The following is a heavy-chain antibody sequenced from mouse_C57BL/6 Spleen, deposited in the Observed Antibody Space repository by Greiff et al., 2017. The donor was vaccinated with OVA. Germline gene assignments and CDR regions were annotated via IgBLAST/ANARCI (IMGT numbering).Heavy chain of an antibody. Sequence: VQLQQSGPELVKPGASVKIPCKASGYTFTDYNMDWVKQSHGKSLEWIGDINPNNGGTIYNQKFKGKATLTVDKSSSTAYMELRSLTSEDTAVYYCARGAYDYDYFDYWGQGTTLTVSS. V-gene: IGHV1-18*01. CDR2: INPNNGGT. D-gene: IGHD2-4*01. J-gene: IGHJ2*01. CDR1: GYTFTDYN. CDR3: ARGAYDYDYFDY.